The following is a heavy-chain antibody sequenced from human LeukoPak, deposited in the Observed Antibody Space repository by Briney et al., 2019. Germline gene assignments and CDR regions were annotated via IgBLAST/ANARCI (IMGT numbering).Heavy chain of an antibody. D-gene: IGHD4-17*01. CDR2: INHSGST. V-gene: IGHV4-34*01. CDR3: ARGRGYGDYRNTSFDY. Sequence: SETLSLTCAVYGGSFSGYYWSWIRQPPGKGLEWIGEINHSGSTNYNPSLKSRVTISVDTSKNQFSLKLSSVTAADTAVYYCARGRGYGDYRNTSFDYWGQGTLVTVSS. J-gene: IGHJ4*02. CDR1: GGSFSGYY.